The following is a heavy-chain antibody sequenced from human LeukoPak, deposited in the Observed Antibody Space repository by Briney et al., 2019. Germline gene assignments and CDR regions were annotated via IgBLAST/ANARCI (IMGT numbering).Heavy chain of an antibody. Sequence: GGSLRLSCAASGFTFDDYAMHWVRQAPGKGLEWVSLISGDGGSTYYADSVRGRFTISRDNSKNSLYLQMDSLRTEDTAFYYCAKEINTLGTNAFDIWGQGTMVTVSS. D-gene: IGHD2-15*01. CDR2: ISGDGGST. CDR3: AKEINTLGTNAFDI. V-gene: IGHV3-43*02. J-gene: IGHJ3*02. CDR1: GFTFDDYA.